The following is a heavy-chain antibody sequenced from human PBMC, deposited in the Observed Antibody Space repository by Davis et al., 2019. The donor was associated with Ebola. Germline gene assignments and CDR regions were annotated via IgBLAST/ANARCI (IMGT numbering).Heavy chain of an antibody. Sequence: GESLKISCTASGFTVSSNHMSWVRQAPGKGLEWVSAITGRGGHIYYADSVKGRFTISRDNLRNTLYLQMNRLRAEDTAMYYCARVWNFIVGLWGQGTLVTVSS. D-gene: IGHD2-15*01. V-gene: IGHV3-23*01. CDR1: GFTVSSNH. CDR2: ITGRGGHI. CDR3: ARVWNFIVGL. J-gene: IGHJ4*02.